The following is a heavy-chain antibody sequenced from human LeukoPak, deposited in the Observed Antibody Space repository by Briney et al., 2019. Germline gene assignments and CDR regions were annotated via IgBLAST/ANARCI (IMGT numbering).Heavy chain of an antibody. CDR1: GFTFSSYG. D-gene: IGHD5-12*01. CDR3: AKAGRNSGYDYYYYYYMDV. J-gene: IGHJ6*03. CDR2: IRYDGSNK. Sequence: GGSLRLPCAASGFTFSSYGMHWVRQAPGKGLEWVAFIRYDGSNKYYADSVKGRFTISRDNSKNTLYLQMNSLRAEDTAVYYCAKAGRNSGYDYYYYYYMDVWGKGTTVTISS. V-gene: IGHV3-30*02.